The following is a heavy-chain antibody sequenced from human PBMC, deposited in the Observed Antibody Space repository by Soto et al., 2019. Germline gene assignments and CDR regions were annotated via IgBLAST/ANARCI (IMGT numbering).Heavy chain of an antibody. Sequence: GSGPTLVNPTETLTLTCTVSGFSLSNARMGVSWIRQPPGKALEWLAHIFSNDEKSYSTSLKSRLTISKDTSKSQVVLTMTNMDPVDTATYYCARISIVGANSHFDYWGQGTLVTVSS. J-gene: IGHJ4*02. V-gene: IGHV2-26*01. CDR3: ARISIVGANSHFDY. CDR2: IFSNDEK. D-gene: IGHD1-26*01. CDR1: GFSLSNARMG.